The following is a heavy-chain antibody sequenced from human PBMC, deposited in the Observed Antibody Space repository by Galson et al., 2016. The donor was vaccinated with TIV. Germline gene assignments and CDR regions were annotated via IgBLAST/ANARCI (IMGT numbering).Heavy chain of an antibody. D-gene: IGHD2-15*01. J-gene: IGHJ6*02. Sequence: ETLSLTCAVYGGSFSGYYCSWIRQPPGKGLEWIGEISHSGSTSYNPSLESRVTISIDTSKNQFSLNLNSVTAADTAVYYCARISLRGGSSAVWGRGTTVTVSS. CDR1: GGSFSGYY. V-gene: IGHV4-34*01. CDR2: ISHSGST. CDR3: ARISLRGGSSAV.